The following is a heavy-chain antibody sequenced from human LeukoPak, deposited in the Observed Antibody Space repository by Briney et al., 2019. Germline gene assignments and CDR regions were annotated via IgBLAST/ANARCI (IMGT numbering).Heavy chain of an antibody. CDR3: ARGYYYDSSGYFFDY. D-gene: IGHD3-22*01. CDR2: IIPIFGIA. V-gene: IGHV1-69*04. J-gene: IGHJ4*02. CDR1: GGTFSSYA. Sequence: GASVKVSCKASGGTFSSYAISWVRQAPGQGLEWMGRIIPIFGIANYAQKFQGRVTITADKSTSTAYMELSSLRSDDTAVYYCARGYYYDSSGYFFDYWGQGTLVTVSS.